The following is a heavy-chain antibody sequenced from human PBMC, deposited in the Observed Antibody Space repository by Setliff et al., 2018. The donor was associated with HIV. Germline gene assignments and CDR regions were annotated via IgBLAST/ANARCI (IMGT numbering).Heavy chain of an antibody. CDR2: IYYSGST. V-gene: IGHV4-39*07. Sequence: SETLSLTCTVSGDSTSSSSSYWGWIRQPPGKGLEWIGSIYYSGSTNYNPSLKSRLTISIDMSKDQFSLKLNSVTAADTAVYYCARAGNDYYDSNGYYYVVDWFDSWGQGTLVTVSS. J-gene: IGHJ5*01. CDR3: ARAGNDYYDSNGYYYVVDWFDS. CDR1: GDSTSSSSSY. D-gene: IGHD3-22*01.